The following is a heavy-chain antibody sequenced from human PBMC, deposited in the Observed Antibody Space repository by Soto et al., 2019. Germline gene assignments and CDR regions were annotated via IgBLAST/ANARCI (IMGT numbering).Heavy chain of an antibody. Sequence: QVQLVQSGAEVKKPGASVKVSCKASGYTFTSYDINWVRQATGQGLEWMGWMNPNSGNTGYAQKFQGRVTMTRNTSISTAYMELSSLRSEDTAVYYCARGRQGFITFGGVIAKYYYYGMDVWGQGTTVTVSS. CDR1: GYTFTSYD. D-gene: IGHD3-16*02. J-gene: IGHJ6*02. CDR3: ARGRQGFITFGGVIAKYYYYGMDV. CDR2: MNPNSGNT. V-gene: IGHV1-8*01.